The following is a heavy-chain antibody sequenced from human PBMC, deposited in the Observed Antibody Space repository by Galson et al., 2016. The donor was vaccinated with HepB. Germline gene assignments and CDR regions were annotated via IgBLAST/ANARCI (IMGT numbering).Heavy chain of an antibody. J-gene: IGHJ2*01. CDR3: ARQPPEFTTDWYFDL. Sequence: SVKVSCKASGGTFNINAISWVRQAPGQGLEWMGGITPIFPTANFPQKFQGRLTLTADESTSTAYMELSSLRSEDTALYYCARQPPEFTTDWYFDLWGRGTLVIVSS. CDR1: GGTFNINA. CDR2: ITPIFPTA. V-gene: IGHV1-69*13. D-gene: IGHD3-22*01.